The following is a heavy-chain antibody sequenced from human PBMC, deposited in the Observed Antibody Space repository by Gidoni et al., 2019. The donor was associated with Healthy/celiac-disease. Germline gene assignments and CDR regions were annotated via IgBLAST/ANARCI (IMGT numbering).Heavy chain of an antibody. J-gene: IGHJ6*02. CDR1: GFTFSSYS. CDR2: ISSSSSTI. Sequence: EVQLVESGGGLVQPGGSLRLSCAASGFTFSSYSMNWVRQAPGKGLEWVSYISSSSSTIYYADSVKGRFTISRDNAKNSLYLQMNSLRAEDTAVYYCARSSLGGYSYGSYYYGMDVWGQGTTVTVSS. CDR3: ARSSLGGYSYGSYYYGMDV. V-gene: IGHV3-48*01. D-gene: IGHD5-18*01.